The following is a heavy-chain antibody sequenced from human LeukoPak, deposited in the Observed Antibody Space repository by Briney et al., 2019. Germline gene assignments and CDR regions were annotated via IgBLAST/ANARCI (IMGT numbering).Heavy chain of an antibody. J-gene: IGHJ5*02. V-gene: IGHV3-23*01. CDR1: GFTFSSYA. CDR2: ISVSGGSP. CDR3: AKDYEPLVGVHRWGDWFDP. D-gene: IGHD1-26*01. Sequence: GGSLRLSCAASGFTFSSYAMGWVRQAPGKGLEWVSTISVSGGSPYYADSVKGRFTISRDNSKNTLYLQMNSLRAEDTAVYYCAKDYEPLVGVHRWGDWFDPWGQGTLVTVSS.